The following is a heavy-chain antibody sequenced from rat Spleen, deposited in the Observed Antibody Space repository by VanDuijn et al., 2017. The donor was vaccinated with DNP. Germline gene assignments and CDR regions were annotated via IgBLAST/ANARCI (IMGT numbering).Heavy chain of an antibody. CDR2: ITASSGTT. J-gene: IGHJ2*01. Sequence: EVQLVESGGGLVQPGRSLKLSCAASGFTFSNYGMAWVRQAPKKGLEWVATITASSGTTYYRDSVKGRFTISTDNAKNTLYLQMDSLRSEDTATYHCVRLEEAYFNYWGQGVMVTVSA. V-gene: IGHV5S13*01. CDR1: GFTFSNYG. CDR3: VRLEEAYFNY.